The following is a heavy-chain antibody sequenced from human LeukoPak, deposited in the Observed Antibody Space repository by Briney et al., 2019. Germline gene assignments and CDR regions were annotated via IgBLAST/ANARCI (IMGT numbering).Heavy chain of an antibody. V-gene: IGHV1-18*01. CDR1: GGTFSSYA. D-gene: IGHD2-2*01. CDR3: ARVGVVVPAAMLIGINWFDP. Sequence: ASVKVSCKASGGTFSSYAISWVRQAPGQGLEWMGWISAYNGNTNYAQKLQGRVTMTTDTSTSTAYTELRSLRSDDTAVYYCARVGVVVPAAMLIGINWFDPWGQGTLVTVSS. CDR2: ISAYNGNT. J-gene: IGHJ5*02.